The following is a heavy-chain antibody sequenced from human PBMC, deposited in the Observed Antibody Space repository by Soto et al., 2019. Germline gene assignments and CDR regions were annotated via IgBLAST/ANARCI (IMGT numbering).Heavy chain of an antibody. V-gene: IGHV4-39*01. D-gene: IGHD6-19*01. J-gene: IGHJ4*02. CDR1: GGSISSSSYY. Sequence: TLSLTCTVSGGSISSSSYYWGWIRQPPGKGLEWIGSIYYSGSTYYNPSLKSRVTISVDTSKNQFSLKLSSVTAADTAVYYCARHGVIAVAGFDYWGQGTLVTVSS. CDR3: ARHGVIAVAGFDY. CDR2: IYYSGST.